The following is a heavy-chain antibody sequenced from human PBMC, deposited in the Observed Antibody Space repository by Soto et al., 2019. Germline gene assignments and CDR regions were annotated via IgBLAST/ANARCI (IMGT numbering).Heavy chain of an antibody. J-gene: IGHJ6*02. Sequence: VQLVESGGGLVLPGGSLRLSCAASGFTFRDYEMNWVRQAPGKGLEWVSFIRSSGSTIYYADSVKGRFTISRDDAKNSLYLQMNSLRAEDTAVYYCARSRGYYDSSNYYYFYGMDVWGQGTTVTVSS. CDR1: GFTFRDYE. D-gene: IGHD3-22*01. V-gene: IGHV3-48*03. CDR2: IRSSGSTI. CDR3: ARSRGYYDSSNYYYFYGMDV.